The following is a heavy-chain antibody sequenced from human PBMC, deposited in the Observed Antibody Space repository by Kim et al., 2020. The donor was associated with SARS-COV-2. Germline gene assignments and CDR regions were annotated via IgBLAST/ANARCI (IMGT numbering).Heavy chain of an antibody. CDR2: T. V-gene: IGHV4-59*01. CDR3: ARDVGGYGMDV. Sequence: TNANHSLKSRLTISVDTSEKQFALRLSSVTAADTDVYYCARDVGGYGMDVWGQGTTVTVSS. D-gene: IGHD3-10*01. J-gene: IGHJ6*02.